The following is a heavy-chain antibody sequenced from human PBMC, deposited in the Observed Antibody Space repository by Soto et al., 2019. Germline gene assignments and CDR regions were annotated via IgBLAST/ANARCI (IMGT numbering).Heavy chain of an antibody. J-gene: IGHJ6*02. D-gene: IGHD4-4*01. Sequence: TSETLSLTCTVSGGSISSGGHYWSWIRQHPGKGLEWIGYIYYSGSTYYNPSLKRRVTISVDTSKNQFSLKLSSVTDADTAVYYCARDKRSNYYYDGMDVWGQGTTVTVSS. CDR1: GGSISSGGHY. CDR2: IYYSGST. CDR3: ARDKRSNYYYDGMDV. V-gene: IGHV4-31*03.